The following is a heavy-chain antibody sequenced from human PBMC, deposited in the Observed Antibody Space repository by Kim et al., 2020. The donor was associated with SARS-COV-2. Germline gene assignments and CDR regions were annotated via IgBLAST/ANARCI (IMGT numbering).Heavy chain of an antibody. CDR1: GGSVSSGSYY. CDR2: IYYSGST. D-gene: IGHD6-19*01. CDR3: VRVPISVAGPPGEYYF. Sequence: SETLSLTCTVSGGSVSSGSYYWSWIRQPPGKGLEWIGYIYYSGSTNYNPSLKSRVPISVDTSKNQFSLKLSSVTAADTAVYYCVRVPISVAGPPGEYYF. J-gene: IGHJ4*01. V-gene: IGHV4-61*01.